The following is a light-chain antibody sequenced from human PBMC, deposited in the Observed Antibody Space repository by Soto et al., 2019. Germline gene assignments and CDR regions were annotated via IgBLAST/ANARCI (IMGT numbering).Light chain of an antibody. Sequence: TKCPATLPVSPRERATLSCRASPSVPNYVAWYQQKPGQAPRLLIYGAFNRATGIPARFSGSGSGADFTLTISSLEPEDFALYYCQQRNTGPPVTFGQGTRLEIK. V-gene: IGKV3-11*01. CDR3: QQRNTGPPVT. CDR2: GAF. CDR1: PSVPNY. J-gene: IGKJ5*01.